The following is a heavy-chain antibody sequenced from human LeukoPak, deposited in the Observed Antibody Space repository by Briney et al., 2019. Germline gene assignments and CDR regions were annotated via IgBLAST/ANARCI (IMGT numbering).Heavy chain of an antibody. CDR3: ARVTGYMIEDYFVY. CDR2: IYHSGRT. D-gene: IGHD3-22*01. Sequence: SETLSLTSTVSGYSITRGYSWGWTRQPPGKGLEWFGNIYHSGRTYYNPSLKRRATISVDTSKNHFSLKLSSVTAADTAVYYCARVTGYMIEDYFVYWGEGTRVTVS. V-gene: IGHV4-38-2*02. CDR1: GYSITRGYS. J-gene: IGHJ4*02.